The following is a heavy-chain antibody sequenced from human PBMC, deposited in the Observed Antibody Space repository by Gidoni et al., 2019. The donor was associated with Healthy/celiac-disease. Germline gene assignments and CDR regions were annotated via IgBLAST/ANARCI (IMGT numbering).Heavy chain of an antibody. CDR3: ARDGRRGAFDI. CDR2: IYTSGST. CDR1: GGSIRSGSYY. V-gene: IGHV4-61*02. Sequence: QVQLQESGPGLVKPSQTLSLTCNVSGGSIRSGSYYWSWIRQPAGKGLEWIGRIYTSGSTNYNPSLKSRVTMSVDTSKNQFSLKLSSVTAADTAVYYCARDGRRGAFDIWGQGTMVTVSS. J-gene: IGHJ3*02. D-gene: IGHD1-26*01.